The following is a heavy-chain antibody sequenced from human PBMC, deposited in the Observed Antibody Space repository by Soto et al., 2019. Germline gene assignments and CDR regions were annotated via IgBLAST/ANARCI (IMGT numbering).Heavy chain of an antibody. CDR1: GYTFTSYG. CDR2: ISAYNGNT. V-gene: IGHV1-18*01. CDR3: ARDLGGRQWLVHGGLHYYYGMDV. J-gene: IGHJ6*02. D-gene: IGHD6-19*01. Sequence: ASVKVSCKASGYTFTSYGISWVRQAPGQGLEWMGWISAYNGNTNYAQKLQGRVTMTTDTSTSTAYMELRSLRSDDTAVYYCARDLGGRQWLVHGGLHYYYGMDVWGQGTTVTVSS.